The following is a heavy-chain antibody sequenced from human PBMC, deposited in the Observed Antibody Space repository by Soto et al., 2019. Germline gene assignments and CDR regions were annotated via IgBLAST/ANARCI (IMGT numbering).Heavy chain of an antibody. D-gene: IGHD6-19*01. CDR3: ARGGLLPDY. CDR1: GGSISDYY. Sequence: SETLSLTCTVSGGSISDYYWIWVRQPPGKGLEWIGHIHHTGSVIYNPSLKSRVTISVDRSKNQFSLKLSSVTAADTAVYYCARGGLLPDYWGQGTLVTVSS. V-gene: IGHV4-59*12. CDR2: IHHTGSV. J-gene: IGHJ4*02.